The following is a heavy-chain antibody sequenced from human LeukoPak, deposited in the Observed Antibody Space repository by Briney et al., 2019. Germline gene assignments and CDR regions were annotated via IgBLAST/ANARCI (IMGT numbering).Heavy chain of an antibody. CDR3: AKDSDSSSWDYYFDY. D-gene: IGHD6-13*01. V-gene: IGHV3-7*01. J-gene: IGHJ4*02. Sequence: PGGSLRLSCAASGFTFSSYWMSWVRQAPGKGLEWVANIKQDGSEKYYVDSVKGRFTISRDNAKNSLYLQMNSLRAEDTAVYYCAKDSDSSSWDYYFDYWGQGTLVTVSS. CDR1: GFTFSSYW. CDR2: IKQDGSEK.